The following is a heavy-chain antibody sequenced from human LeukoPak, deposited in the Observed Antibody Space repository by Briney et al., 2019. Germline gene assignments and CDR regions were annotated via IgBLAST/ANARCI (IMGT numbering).Heavy chain of an antibody. Sequence: ASVKVSCKASGGTFSSYAISWVRQAPGQGLEWVGWMNPNSGDTAYAQKFQGRVAMTRDTSISTAYMELSSLRSEDTAVYYCARGLGDYYDTSDYYYAVPAHWGQGTLVTVSS. D-gene: IGHD3-22*01. V-gene: IGHV1-8*02. J-gene: IGHJ4*02. CDR3: ARGLGDYYDTSDYYYAVPAH. CDR1: GGTFSSYA. CDR2: MNPNSGDT.